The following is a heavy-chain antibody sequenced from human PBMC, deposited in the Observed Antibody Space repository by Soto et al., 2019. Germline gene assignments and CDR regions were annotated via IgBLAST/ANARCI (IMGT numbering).Heavy chain of an antibody. V-gene: IGHV4-59*01. J-gene: IGHJ4*02. D-gene: IGHD3-10*01. CDR2: ISYIGST. CDR1: GGSISSYY. CDR3: ARGRASSYYNFDY. Sequence: PSETLSLTCTVSGGSISSYYWSRIRQPPGKRLDWIGYISYIGSTNYNPSLKSRVTMSVDTSKNQFSLKLSSVTAADTAVYYCARGRASSYYNFDYWGQGTLVTVSS.